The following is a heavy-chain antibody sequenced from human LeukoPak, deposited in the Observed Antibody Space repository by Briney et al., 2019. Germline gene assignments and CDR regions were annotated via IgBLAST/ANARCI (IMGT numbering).Heavy chain of an antibody. CDR1: GGSISKYY. V-gene: IGHV4-59*01. Sequence: PSENLSLTCIVSGGSISKYYWSWIRQSPGKGLEWIGYIYNSGATTDYNPSLKNRVTISVDTSKNQFSLKVRSVTAADTAVYYCARAQWYYDGTNYSPSGFDGWGQGTLVTVSS. J-gene: IGHJ4*02. D-gene: IGHD3-22*01. CDR2: IYNSGATT. CDR3: ARAQWYYDGTNYSPSGFDG.